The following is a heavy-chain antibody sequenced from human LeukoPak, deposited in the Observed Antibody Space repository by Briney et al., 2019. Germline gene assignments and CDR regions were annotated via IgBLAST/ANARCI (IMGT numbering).Heavy chain of an antibody. J-gene: IGHJ4*02. Sequence: GGSLRLSRAASGFTFSSYAMSWVRQAPGKGLEWVSGISGSGGRTYYADSVKGRFTISRDNSKNTLYLQMNSLRAEDTAVYYCAKSATYYYDSSGYYYGYWGQGTLVTVSS. V-gene: IGHV3-23*01. CDR2: ISGSGGRT. CDR1: GFTFSSYA. CDR3: AKSATYYYDSSGYYYGY. D-gene: IGHD3-22*01.